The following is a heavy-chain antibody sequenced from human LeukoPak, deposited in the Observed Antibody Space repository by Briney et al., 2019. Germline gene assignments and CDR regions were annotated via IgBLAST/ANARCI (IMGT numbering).Heavy chain of an antibody. CDR3: TRHIGWEAQDFDY. J-gene: IGHJ4*02. D-gene: IGHD1-26*01. CDR1: GASFSSGGSY. Sequence: PSETLSLTCTVSGASFSSGGSYWSWIRQPPGKGLEWIGNIYYSGSANHNPSLKSRVTISRDTSKNQFSLKLTSVTTADTAVYYCTRHIGWEAQDFDYWGQGTLVTVSS. V-gene: IGHV4-61*08. CDR2: IYYSGSA.